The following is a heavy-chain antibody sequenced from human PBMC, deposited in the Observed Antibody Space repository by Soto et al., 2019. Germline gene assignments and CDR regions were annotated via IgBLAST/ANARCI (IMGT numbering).Heavy chain of an antibody. V-gene: IGHV4-4*02. CDR3: AKDTHWGLGY. J-gene: IGHJ4*02. D-gene: IGHD7-27*01. Sequence: QVQLQESGPGLVEPSGTLSLTCTVSGDSISSDYYWSWVRQPPGKRLEWIGEIYHTGTTNYNPSLKSRVSISRDRSKHQFSLELNSVAAADTAVYYCAKDTHWGLGYWGQGPLVTVSS. CDR2: IYHTGTT. CDR1: GDSISSDYY.